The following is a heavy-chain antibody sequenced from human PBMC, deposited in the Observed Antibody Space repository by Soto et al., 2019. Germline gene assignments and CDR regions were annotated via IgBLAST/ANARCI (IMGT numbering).Heavy chain of an antibody. CDR2: ISSSGSTI. V-gene: IGHV3-11*01. CDR3: ARSAVSVYYYMDV. Sequence: GGSLRLSCAASGFTFSDYYMSWIRQAPGKGLEWVSYISSSGSTIYYADSVKGRFTISRDNAKNSLYLQMNSLRAEDTAVYYCARSAVSVYYYMDVWGKGTTVTVSS. CDR1: GFTFSDYY. J-gene: IGHJ6*03.